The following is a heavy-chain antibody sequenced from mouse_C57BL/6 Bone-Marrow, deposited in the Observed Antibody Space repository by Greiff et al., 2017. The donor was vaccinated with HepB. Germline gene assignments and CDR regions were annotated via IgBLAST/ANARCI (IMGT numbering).Heavy chain of an antibody. V-gene: IGHV1-64*01. CDR2: IHPNSGST. CDR3: AREIYYYGTDY. D-gene: IGHD1-1*01. Sequence: QVQLKQPGAELVKPGASVKLSCKASGYTFTSYWMHWVKQRPGQGLEWIGMIHPNSGSTNYNEKFKSKATLTVDKSSSTAYMQLSSLTSEDSAVYYCAREIYYYGTDYWGQGTTLTVSS. J-gene: IGHJ2*01. CDR1: GYTFTSYW.